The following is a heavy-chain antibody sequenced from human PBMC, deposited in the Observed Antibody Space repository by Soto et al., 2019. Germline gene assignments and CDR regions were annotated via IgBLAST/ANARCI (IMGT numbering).Heavy chain of an antibody. V-gene: IGHV4-59*12. CDR1: GGSISSYC. D-gene: IGHD3-9*01. CDR2: IYYSGST. CDR3: ARGVRYFDWSNNWFDP. Sequence: SETLSLTCTVSGGSISSYCWSWIRQPPGKGLEWIGYIYYSGSTNYNPSLKSRVTISVDTSKNQFSLKLSSVTAADTAVYYCARGVRYFDWSNNWFDPWGQGTLVTVSS. J-gene: IGHJ5*02.